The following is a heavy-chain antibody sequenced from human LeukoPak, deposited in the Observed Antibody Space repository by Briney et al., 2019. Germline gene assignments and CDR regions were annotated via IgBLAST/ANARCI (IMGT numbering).Heavy chain of an antibody. V-gene: IGHV4-59*01. Sequence: PSETLSLTCTVSGGSISSYYWSWIRQPPGKGLEWIGYIYYSGSTNYNPSLKSRVTISVDTSKNQFSLKLSSVTAADTAVYYCARQSDDILTGYYAFDIWGQGTMVTVSS. CDR1: GGSISSYY. CDR3: ARQSDDILTGYYAFDI. D-gene: IGHD3-9*01. CDR2: IYYSGST. J-gene: IGHJ3*02.